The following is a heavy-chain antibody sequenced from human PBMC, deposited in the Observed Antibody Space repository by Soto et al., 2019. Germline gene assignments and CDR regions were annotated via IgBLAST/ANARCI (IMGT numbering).Heavy chain of an antibody. CDR1: GGSISSGGYS. Sequence: QLQLQESGSGLVKPSQTLSLTCAVSGGSISSGGYSWSWIRQPPGKGLEWIGYIYHSGSTYYNPSLKSRVTISVDRSKNQFSLKLSSVTAADTAVYYCARYCISTSCGCGPWGQGTLVTVSS. V-gene: IGHV4-30-2*01. CDR3: ARYCISTSCGCGP. CDR2: IYHSGST. J-gene: IGHJ5*02. D-gene: IGHD2-2*01.